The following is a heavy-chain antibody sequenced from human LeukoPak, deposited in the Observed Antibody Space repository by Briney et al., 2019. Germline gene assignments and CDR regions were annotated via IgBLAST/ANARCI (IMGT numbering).Heavy chain of an antibody. J-gene: IGHJ4*02. V-gene: IGHV4-59*08. CDR1: GGSISSYY. CDR2: IYYSGST. D-gene: IGHD6-13*01. CDR3: ARTQGIAAAESFDY. Sequence: PSETLSLTCTVSGGSISSYYWSWIRQPPGKGLEWIGYIYYSGSTNYNPSLKSRVTISVDTSKNQFSLKLSSVTAADTAVYYCARTQGIAAAESFDYWGQGTLVTVSS.